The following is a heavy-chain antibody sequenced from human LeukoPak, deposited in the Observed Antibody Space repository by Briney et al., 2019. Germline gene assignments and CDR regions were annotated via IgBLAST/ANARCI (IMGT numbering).Heavy chain of an antibody. CDR1: GFTFSKTW. CDR3: ARDGSGYAHYFDY. J-gene: IGHJ4*02. D-gene: IGHD5-12*01. CDR2: INWNGGST. V-gene: IGHV3-20*04. Sequence: GGSLRLSCAAAGFTFSKTWMSWVRQAPGKGLEWVSGINWNGGSTGYADSVKGRFTISRDNAKNSLYLQMNSLRAEDTALYYCARDGSGYAHYFDYWGQGTLVTVSS.